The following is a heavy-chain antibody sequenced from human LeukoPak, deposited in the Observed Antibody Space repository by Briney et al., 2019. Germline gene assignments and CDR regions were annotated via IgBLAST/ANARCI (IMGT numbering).Heavy chain of an antibody. J-gene: IGHJ4*02. CDR3: ARDRNWNELDY. D-gene: IGHD1-1*01. V-gene: IGHV1-69*05. Sequence: RXXPXQXXXXMGRIIPIFGKANYAQKFQGRVTITTDESTSTAYMELSSLRSEDTAVYYCARDRNWNELDYWGQGTLVTVSS. CDR2: IIPIFGKA.